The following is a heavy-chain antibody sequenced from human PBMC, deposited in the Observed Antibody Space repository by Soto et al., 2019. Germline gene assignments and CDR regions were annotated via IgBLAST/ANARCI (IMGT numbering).Heavy chain of an antibody. CDR2: ISADNGDT. Sequence: VKVSCKASGYPFDIYGISWVRPVPGQGPEWVGWISADNGDTKYALRMQGRFTLTTDRATSTAYMELRSLRSDDTAVYYCARDRSYYYDSSGYPFDPWGQGTVVTVSS. V-gene: IGHV1-18*01. J-gene: IGHJ5*02. CDR3: ARDRSYYYDSSGYPFDP. D-gene: IGHD3-22*01. CDR1: GYPFDIYG.